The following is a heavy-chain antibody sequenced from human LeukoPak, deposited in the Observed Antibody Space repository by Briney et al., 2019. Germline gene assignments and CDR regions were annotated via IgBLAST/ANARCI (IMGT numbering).Heavy chain of an antibody. Sequence: GGSLRLSCAASGFTFSSYGMHWVRQAPGKGLEWVAVIWYDGSNKYYADSVKGRFTISRDNSKNTLYLQMNSLRAEDTAVYYCAREITHYDSSGYYMPGGFDYWGQGTLVTVSS. D-gene: IGHD3-22*01. CDR2: IWYDGSNK. V-gene: IGHV3-33*08. J-gene: IGHJ4*02. CDR3: AREITHYDSSGYYMPGGFDY. CDR1: GFTFSSYG.